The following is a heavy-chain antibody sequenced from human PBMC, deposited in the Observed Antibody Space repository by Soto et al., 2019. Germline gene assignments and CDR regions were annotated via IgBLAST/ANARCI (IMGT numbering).Heavy chain of an antibody. CDR2: ISAYNGNT. V-gene: IGHV1-18*01. J-gene: IGHJ5*02. CDR3: ARGGTGSCSWYLRAWFDP. CDR1: GYTFTSYG. D-gene: IGHD6-13*01. Sequence: QVQLVQSGAEVKKPGASVKVSCKASGYTFTSYGISWVRQAPGQGLEWMGWISAYNGNTNYAQKLQGRVTMTTHTSTSTAYVELRSLRSDDTAVYYCARGGTGSCSWYLRAWFDPWGQGTLVTVSS.